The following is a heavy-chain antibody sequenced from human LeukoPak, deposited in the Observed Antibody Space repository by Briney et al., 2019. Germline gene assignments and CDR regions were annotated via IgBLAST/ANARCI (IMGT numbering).Heavy chain of an antibody. CDR3: ARDRAVITMVRGVPFDY. Sequence: SETLSLTCTVSGGSISSGSYYWSWIRQPAGKGLEWIGRIYTSGSTNYNPSLKSRVTMSVDTSKNQFSLKLSSVTAADTAVYYCARDRAVITMVRGVPFDYWGQGTLVTVSS. D-gene: IGHD3-10*01. CDR1: GGSISSGSYY. V-gene: IGHV4-61*02. J-gene: IGHJ4*02. CDR2: IYTSGST.